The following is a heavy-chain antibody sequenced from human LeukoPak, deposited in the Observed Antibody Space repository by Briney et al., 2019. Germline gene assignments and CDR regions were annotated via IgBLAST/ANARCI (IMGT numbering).Heavy chain of an antibody. CDR1: GYTLTELS. CDR3: ATSASRLHRTYYYYGMDV. CDR2: FDPEDGET. J-gene: IGHJ6*02. V-gene: IGHV1-24*01. Sequence: ASVKVSCKVSGYTLTELSMHWGRPAPGKGLGWMGGFDPEDGETIYAQKFQGRVTMTEDTSTDTAYMELSSLRSEDTAVYYCATSASRLHRTYYYYGMDVWGQGTTVTVSS.